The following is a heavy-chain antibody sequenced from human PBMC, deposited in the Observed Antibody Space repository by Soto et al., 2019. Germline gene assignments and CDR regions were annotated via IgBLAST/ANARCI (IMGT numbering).Heavy chain of an antibody. CDR2: ISGSGGST. D-gene: IGHD3-10*01. CDR1: GFTFSSYA. J-gene: IGHJ3*02. V-gene: IGHV3-23*01. CDR3: AKDPGWFGENN. Sequence: GGSLRLSCAASGFTFSSYAMSWVRQAPGKGLEWVSAISGSGGSTYYADSVKGRFTISRDNSKNTLYLQMNSLRAEDTAIYYCAKDPGWFGENNWGQGTMVTVSS.